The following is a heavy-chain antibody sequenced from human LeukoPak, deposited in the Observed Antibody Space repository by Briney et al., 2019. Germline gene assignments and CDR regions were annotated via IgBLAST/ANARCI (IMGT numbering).Heavy chain of an antibody. V-gene: IGHV4-4*07. J-gene: IGHJ6*03. CDR3: ARGSERDYYDSSGYYYYYMDV. Sequence: NPSETLSLTCTVSGGSISSYYWSWIRQPAGKGLEWIGRIYTSGSTNYNPSLKSRVTMSVDTSKNQFSLKLSSVTAADTAVYYCARGSERDYYDSSGYYYYYMDVWGKGTTVTISS. CDR1: GGSISSYY. D-gene: IGHD3-22*01. CDR2: IYTSGST.